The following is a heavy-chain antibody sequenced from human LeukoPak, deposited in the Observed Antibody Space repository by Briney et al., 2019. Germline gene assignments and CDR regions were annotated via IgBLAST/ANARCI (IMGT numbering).Heavy chain of an antibody. CDR2: ISGSGGST. V-gene: IGHV3-23*01. J-gene: IGHJ4*02. D-gene: IGHD6-13*01. CDR1: GFTFSSYA. Sequence: GGSLRLSCAASGFTFSSYAMSWVRQAPGKGLEWVSAISGSGGSTYYADSVKGRFTISRDNSKNTLYLQMNSPRAEDTAVYYCAKCGGIAAAGTGIDYWGQGTLVTVSS. CDR3: AKCGGIAAAGTGIDY.